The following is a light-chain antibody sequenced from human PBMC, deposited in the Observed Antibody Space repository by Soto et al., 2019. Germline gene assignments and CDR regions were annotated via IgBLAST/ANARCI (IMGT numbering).Light chain of an antibody. J-gene: IGKJ5*01. Sequence: EIVMTQSPATLSVSPGERATLPCRASQSVSINLAWSQQKPGQAPRLLIYDTSTRATGIPARLSGSGSGTEFTLTISSLQSEDFAVYYCQQYNNWPPITFGQGTRLEIK. CDR2: DTS. V-gene: IGKV3-15*01. CDR3: QQYNNWPPIT. CDR1: QSVSIN.